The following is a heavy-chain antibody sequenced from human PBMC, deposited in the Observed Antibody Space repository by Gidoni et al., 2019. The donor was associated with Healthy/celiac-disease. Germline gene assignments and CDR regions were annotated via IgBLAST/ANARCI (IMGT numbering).Heavy chain of an antibody. CDR2: INTNTVNP. CDR3: AARVPTRTAPHAFDI. Sequence: QVQLVQSGPELKKPGASVKVSCKASGYTFTSYAMNWVRQAPGQGLEWMGWINTNTVNPTYAQGFTGRFVFSLDTSVSTAYLQISSLKAEDTAVYYCAARVPTRTAPHAFDIWGQGTMVTVSS. V-gene: IGHV7-4-1*02. J-gene: IGHJ3*02. CDR1: GYTFTSYA.